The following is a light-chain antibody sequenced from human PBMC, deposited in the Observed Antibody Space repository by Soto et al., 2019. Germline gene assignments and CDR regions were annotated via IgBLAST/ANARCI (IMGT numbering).Light chain of an antibody. CDR3: QQYNSYSQT. J-gene: IGKJ1*01. CDR1: QSVGIN. Sequence: IVMTQSPATLSVSPWERATLSCRASQSVGINVAWYQQKPGQAPRLLIYGASTRATGSPDRFSASGSATEFTLTISSLQPDDFATYYCQQYNSYSQTFGQGTRWIS. V-gene: IGKV3-15*01. CDR2: GAS.